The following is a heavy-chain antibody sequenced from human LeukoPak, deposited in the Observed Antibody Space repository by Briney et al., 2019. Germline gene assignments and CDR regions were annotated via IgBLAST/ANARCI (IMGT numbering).Heavy chain of an antibody. D-gene: IGHD2-15*01. Sequence: SETLSLTCAVYGGSFSGYYLSWIRQPPGKGLEWIGEINHSGSTNYNPSLKSRVTISVDTSKNQFSLKLSSVTAADTAVYYCARGDCSGGSCYWTYYYYYMDVWGKGTTVTVSS. CDR2: INHSGST. CDR1: GGSFSGYY. J-gene: IGHJ6*03. V-gene: IGHV4-34*01. CDR3: ARGDCSGGSCYWTYYYYYMDV.